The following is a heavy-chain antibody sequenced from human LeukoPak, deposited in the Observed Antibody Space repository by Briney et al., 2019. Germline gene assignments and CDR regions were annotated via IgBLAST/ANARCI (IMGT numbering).Heavy chain of an antibody. Sequence: GESLKISCKGSGYSFTTHWIGWVRQMPGKGLELMGIIYPGGSDIRYSPSFQGQVTISADKSISTAYLQWSSLKASDTAMYYCARLPYCGGDCYPNWFDPWGQGTLVTVSS. J-gene: IGHJ5*02. CDR2: IYPGGSDI. CDR1: GYSFTTHW. D-gene: IGHD2-21*02. V-gene: IGHV5-51*01. CDR3: ARLPYCGGDCYPNWFDP.